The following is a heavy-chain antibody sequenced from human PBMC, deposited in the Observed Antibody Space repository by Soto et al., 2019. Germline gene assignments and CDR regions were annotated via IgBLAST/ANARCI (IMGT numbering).Heavy chain of an antibody. CDR1: GYTFTGYY. D-gene: IGHD3-10*01. CDR3: AREGWFGKGDYYYGMDV. V-gene: IGHV1-2*02. Sequence: ASVKVSCKASGYTFTGYYMHWVRQAPGQGLEWMGWINPNSGGTNYAQKFQGRVTMTRDTSISTAYMELSRLRSDDTAVYYCAREGWFGKGDYYYGMDVWGQGTT. CDR2: INPNSGGT. J-gene: IGHJ6*02.